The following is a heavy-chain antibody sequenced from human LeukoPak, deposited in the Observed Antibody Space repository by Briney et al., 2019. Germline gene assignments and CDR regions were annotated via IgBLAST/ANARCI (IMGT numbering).Heavy chain of an antibody. Sequence: ASVKVSCKASGYTFTGYYMHWVRQAPGQGLEWMGWINPNSGGTNYAQKFQGRVTMTRDTSISTAYMELSRLRSDGTAVYYCAREGIKLWFGDSLSPFDPWGQGTLVTVSS. D-gene: IGHD3-10*01. CDR2: INPNSGGT. J-gene: IGHJ5*02. V-gene: IGHV1-2*02. CDR3: AREGIKLWFGDSLSPFDP. CDR1: GYTFTGYY.